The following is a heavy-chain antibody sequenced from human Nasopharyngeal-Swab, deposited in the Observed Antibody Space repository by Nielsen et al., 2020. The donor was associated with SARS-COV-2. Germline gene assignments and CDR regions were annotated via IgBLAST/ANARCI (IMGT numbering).Heavy chain of an antibody. Sequence: ASVKVSCKASGYTFTSHGISWVRQAPGQGLEWMGWISAYNGNTNYAQKLQGRVTMTTDTSTSTAYMELRSLRSDDTAVYYCARGEIVVVPAASYYYYYGMDVWGQGTTVTVSS. V-gene: IGHV1-18*01. D-gene: IGHD2-2*01. J-gene: IGHJ6*02. CDR3: ARGEIVVVPAASYYYYYGMDV. CDR1: GYTFTSHG. CDR2: ISAYNGNT.